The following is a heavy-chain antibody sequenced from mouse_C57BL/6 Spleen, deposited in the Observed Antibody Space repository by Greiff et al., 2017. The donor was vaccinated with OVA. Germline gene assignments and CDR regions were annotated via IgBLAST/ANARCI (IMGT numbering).Heavy chain of an antibody. D-gene: IGHD1-1*01. Sequence: QVHVKQSGAELVRPGTSVKMSCKASGYTFTNYWIGWAKQRPGHGLEWIGDIYPGGGYTNYNEKFKGKATLTADKSSSTAYMQFSSLTSEDSAIYYCAREGGSSSWYFDVWGTGTTVTVSS. CDR1: GYTFTNYW. J-gene: IGHJ1*03. V-gene: IGHV1-63*01. CDR3: AREGGSSSWYFDV. CDR2: IYPGGGYT.